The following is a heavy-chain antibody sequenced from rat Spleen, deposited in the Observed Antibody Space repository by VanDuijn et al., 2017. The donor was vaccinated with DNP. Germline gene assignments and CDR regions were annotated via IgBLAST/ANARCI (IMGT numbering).Heavy chain of an antibody. CDR1: GFTFSSFP. Sequence: EVQLVESGGGLVQPGRSLKLSCAASGFTFSSFPMAWVRQAPGKGLEWVASITSSGGNPNYPDSVKGRFTISRDNAKNTLQLQMNNLRSEDTATYYCARDAGGPFDYWGQGVMVTVSS. CDR2: ITSSGGNP. D-gene: IGHD1-11*01. J-gene: IGHJ2*01. CDR3: ARDAGGPFDY. V-gene: IGHV5S23*01.